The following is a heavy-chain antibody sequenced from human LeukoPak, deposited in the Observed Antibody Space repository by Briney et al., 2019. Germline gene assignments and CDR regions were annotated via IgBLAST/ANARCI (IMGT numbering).Heavy chain of an antibody. CDR1: GGSISSSSYY. V-gene: IGHV4-39*01. Sequence: SETLSLTCTVSGGSISSSSYYWGWIRQPPGKGLEWIGSIYYSGSTYYNPSLKSRVTISVDTSKNQFSLKLSSVAAADTAVYCCARRSEPEYSSSWYRGTSNWYFDLWGRGTLVTVSS. CDR3: ARRSEPEYSSSWYRGTSNWYFDL. J-gene: IGHJ2*01. CDR2: IYYSGST. D-gene: IGHD6-13*01.